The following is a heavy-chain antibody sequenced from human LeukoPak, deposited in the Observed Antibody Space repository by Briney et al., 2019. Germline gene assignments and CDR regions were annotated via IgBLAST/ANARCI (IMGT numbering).Heavy chain of an antibody. CDR2: IIPIFGTA. J-gene: IGHJ4*02. CDR3: ARVGVAYCGGDCYPDDY. Sequence: ASVKVSCKASGGTFSSYAISWVRQAPGQGLEWMGGIIPIFGTANYAQKFQGRVTITADESTSTAYMELSSLRSEDTAVYYRARVGVAYCGGDCYPDDYWGQGTLVTVSS. D-gene: IGHD2-21*02. CDR1: GGTFSSYA. V-gene: IGHV1-69*13.